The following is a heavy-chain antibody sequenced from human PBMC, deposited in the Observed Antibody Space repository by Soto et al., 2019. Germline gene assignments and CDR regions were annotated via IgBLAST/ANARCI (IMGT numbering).Heavy chain of an antibody. CDR2: ISYDGSNK. CDR3: ARPLWRDDYNWGYCDL. CDR1: GFTFSRYA. D-gene: IGHD4-4*01. J-gene: IGHJ2*01. Sequence: QVQLVESGGGVVQPGRSLRLSCAASGFTFSRYAMHCVRQAPGKGLEWVAVISYDGSNKYYADSVKGRFTISRDNSKNTLYLQMNRLRTEDTAWYYCARPLWRDDYNWGYCDLWGRGTLFTVSS. V-gene: IGHV3-30-3*01.